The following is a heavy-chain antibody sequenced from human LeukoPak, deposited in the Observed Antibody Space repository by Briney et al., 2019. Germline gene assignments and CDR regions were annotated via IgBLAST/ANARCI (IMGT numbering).Heavy chain of an antibody. D-gene: IGHD3-22*01. CDR2: INPNSGGT. Sequence: GASVKVSCKASGYTFTGYYMHWVRQAPGQGLEWMGWINPNSGGTNYAQKVQGRVTMTRDTSISTASVELSRLRSDDTAVYYCARAYYYDSSGYYYPTGLDVWGQGTTVTVSS. CDR1: GYTFTGYY. CDR3: ARAYYYDSSGYYYPTGLDV. V-gene: IGHV1-2*02. J-gene: IGHJ6*02.